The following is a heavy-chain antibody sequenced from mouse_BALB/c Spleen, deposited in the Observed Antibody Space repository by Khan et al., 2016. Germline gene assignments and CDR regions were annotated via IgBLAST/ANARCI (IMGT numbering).Heavy chain of an antibody. CDR2: INPYNGDT. Sequence: VQLQQSGPELVKPGASVKISCKASGYSFTGYFMNWVKQSHGKSLEWIGRINPYNGDTVYNQKFKGKATLTADKSSSTAHMELLSLTSEDSAVYYCGRRENYVNGCFDVWGAGTTVTVSS. V-gene: IGHV1-37*01. J-gene: IGHJ1*01. CDR3: GRRENYVNGCFDV. CDR1: GYSFTGYF. D-gene: IGHD1-1*01.